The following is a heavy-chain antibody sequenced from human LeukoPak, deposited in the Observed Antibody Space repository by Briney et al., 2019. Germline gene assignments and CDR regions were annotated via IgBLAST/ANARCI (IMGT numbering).Heavy chain of an antibody. V-gene: IGHV1-8*01. CDR3: ARDAGGPYINSSEWFDP. Sequence: ASVKVSCKASGYTFTSYDINWVRQATGQGLEWMGWVNPNSGNTGYAQKFQGRVTMTRDMSTSTVYMELSSLRSEDTAVYYCARDAGGPYINSSEWFDPWGQGTLVTVSS. CDR1: GYTFTSYD. D-gene: IGHD6-6*01. J-gene: IGHJ5*02. CDR2: VNPNSGNT.